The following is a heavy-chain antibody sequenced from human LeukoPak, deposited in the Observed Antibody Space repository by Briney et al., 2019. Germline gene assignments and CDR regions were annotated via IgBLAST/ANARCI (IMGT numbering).Heavy chain of an antibody. D-gene: IGHD6-19*01. CDR3: VRQPDSGRYGFDH. CDR1: GFTFKDCD. V-gene: IGHV3-13*01. Sequence: GGSLRLSCVVSGFTFKDCDIHWVRQTTGKRLEWVSAIGSGGYTYYADSVRGRFTISREDAETSLSLQMNNLRAEDTAVYYCVRQPDSGRYGFDHWGQGTLVTVSS. J-gene: IGHJ4*02. CDR2: IGSGGYT.